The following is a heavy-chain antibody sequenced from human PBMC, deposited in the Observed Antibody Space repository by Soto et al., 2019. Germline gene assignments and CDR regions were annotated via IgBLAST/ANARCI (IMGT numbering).Heavy chain of an antibody. D-gene: IGHD6-13*01. Sequence: PGGSVRLSCAASGVSFSNAWMNWVRQAPGKGLEWVGRIKSKTDGGTTDYAAPVKGRFAIPRDDSKNTLYLQMNSLKTEDTAVYYCTTSHPYSSSWYAGYYYGMDVWGQGTTVTVSS. CDR3: TTSHPYSSSWYAGYYYGMDV. V-gene: IGHV3-15*07. CDR2: IKSKTDGGTT. CDR1: GVSFSNAW. J-gene: IGHJ6*02.